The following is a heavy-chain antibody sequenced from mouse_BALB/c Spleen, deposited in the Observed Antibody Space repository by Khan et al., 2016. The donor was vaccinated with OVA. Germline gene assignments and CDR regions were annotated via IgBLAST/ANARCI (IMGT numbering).Heavy chain of an antibody. CDR2: INPSTGYT. CDR3: ARRGLRWDFDY. J-gene: IGHJ2*01. V-gene: IGHV1-7*01. CDR1: GYTFINYW. D-gene: IGHD1-1*01. Sequence: QVQLKESGAELAKPGASVKMSCKASGYTFINYWILWVKQRPGQGLEWIGYINPSTGYTEYNQNFKDKATLTAAKSSSTPYMQQSSLTSEDSAVYYCARRGLRWDFDYWGQGTTLTVSS.